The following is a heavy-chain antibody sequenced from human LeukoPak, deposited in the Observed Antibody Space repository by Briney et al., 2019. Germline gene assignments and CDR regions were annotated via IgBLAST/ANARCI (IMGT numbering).Heavy chain of an antibody. J-gene: IGHJ6*03. V-gene: IGHV4-34*01. CDR3: ARGRVNYYHYYMDV. CDR1: GGSFSGYY. CDR2: INHSGST. D-gene: IGHD2-21*01. Sequence: SETLSLTCAVYGGSFSGYYWSWIRQPPGKGLEWIGEINHSGSTNYNPSLKSRVTISVDTSKNQFSLKLSSVTAADTAVYYCARGRVNYYHYYMDVWGKGTTVTVSS.